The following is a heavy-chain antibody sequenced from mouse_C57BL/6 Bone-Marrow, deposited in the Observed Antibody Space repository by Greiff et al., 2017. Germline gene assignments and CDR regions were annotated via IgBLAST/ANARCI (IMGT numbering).Heavy chain of an antibody. J-gene: IGHJ2*01. CDR1: GYTFTSYW. CDR3: AREDGYYLDYFDY. V-gene: IGHV1-64*01. D-gene: IGHD2-3*01. CDR2: IHPNSGSN. Sequence: VQLQQPGAELVKPGASVKLSCKASGYTFTSYWMHWVKQRPGQGLEWIGMIHPNSGSNNYNEKLKSKATLTVDKSSSTAYMQLSSLTSEDSSVYYCAREDGYYLDYFDYWGQGTTLTVSS.